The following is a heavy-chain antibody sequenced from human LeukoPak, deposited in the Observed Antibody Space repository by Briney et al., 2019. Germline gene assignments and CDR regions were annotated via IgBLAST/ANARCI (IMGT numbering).Heavy chain of an antibody. CDR3: ASFVSRLVRGIGDY. CDR1: GGSISSYY. Sequence: RASETLSLTCTASGGSISSYYWSWIRQPPGKGLEWIGYIYYSGSTNYNPSLKSRVTISVDTSKNQFSLKLSSVTAADTAVYYCASFVSRLVRGIGDYWGQGTLVTVSS. CDR2: IYYSGST. J-gene: IGHJ4*02. V-gene: IGHV4-59*08. D-gene: IGHD3-10*01.